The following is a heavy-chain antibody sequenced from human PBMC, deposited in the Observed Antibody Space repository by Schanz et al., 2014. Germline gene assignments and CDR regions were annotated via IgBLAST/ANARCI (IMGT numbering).Heavy chain of an antibody. CDR3: AKGQLLSYCFDY. Sequence: EVQLVESGGGLIQPGGSLRLSCAASGYTVSSNYMSWVRQAPGKGLEWVSVIYNGGGGRTYYADSVKGRFTISSDNSKTILYLQMNRLRADATAVYYGAKGQLLSYCFDYWGQGTLVTVSS. J-gene: IGHJ4*02. V-gene: IGHV3-53*01. CDR2: IYNGGGGRT. CDR1: GYTVSSNY. D-gene: IGHD2-21*01.